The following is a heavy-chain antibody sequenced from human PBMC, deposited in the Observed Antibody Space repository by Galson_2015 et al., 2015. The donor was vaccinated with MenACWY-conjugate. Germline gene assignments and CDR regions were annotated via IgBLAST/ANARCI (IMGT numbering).Heavy chain of an antibody. CDR1: GDSVSRHRAA. Sequence: CVISGDSVSRHRAAWSWIRQSPSRGLEWLGRTYCRTKCYSDYAESVKGRITISPDTPKNQISLQLNSVTPEDSAVYYCSREAPLYDHWGQGTLVTVSS. V-gene: IGHV6-1*01. CDR3: SREAPLYDH. CDR2: TYCRTKCYS. J-gene: IGHJ5*02.